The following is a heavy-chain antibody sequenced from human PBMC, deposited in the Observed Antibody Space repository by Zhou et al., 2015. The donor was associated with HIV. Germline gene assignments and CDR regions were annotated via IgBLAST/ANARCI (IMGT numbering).Heavy chain of an antibody. Sequence: QAHLVQSGAEVEKPGASVKISCKAAGYPFTKYYINWVRQAPGQGFEWMGVINPSGGSARYAPEFQDRLTMTRDTSTNTVYMKLSSLRADDTAVYYCARETWAARDYYYYLDVWGKGTTVTVSS. CDR3: ARETWAARDYYYYLDV. CDR1: GYPFTKYY. D-gene: IGHD6-6*01. J-gene: IGHJ6*03. V-gene: IGHV1-46*01. CDR2: INPSGGSA.